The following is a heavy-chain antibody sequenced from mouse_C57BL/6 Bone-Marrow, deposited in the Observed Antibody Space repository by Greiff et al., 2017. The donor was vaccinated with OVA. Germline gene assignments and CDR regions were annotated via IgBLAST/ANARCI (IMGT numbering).Heavy chain of an antibody. Sequence: VKLQQSGAELMKPGASVKLSCKATGYTFTGYWIEWVKQRPGHGLEWIGEILPGRGSTNYNEKFKGKATFTADTSSNTAYMQLSSLTTEDSAIYYCVQGGYSNFSWFAYWGQGTLVTVSA. CDR3: VQGGYSNFSWFAY. J-gene: IGHJ3*01. CDR1: GYTFTGYW. D-gene: IGHD2-5*01. V-gene: IGHV1-9*01. CDR2: ILPGRGST.